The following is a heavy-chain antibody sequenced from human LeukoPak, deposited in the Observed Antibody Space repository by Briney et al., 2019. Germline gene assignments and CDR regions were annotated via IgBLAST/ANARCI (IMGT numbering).Heavy chain of an antibody. D-gene: IGHD3-9*01. Sequence: PGGSLRLSCAASGFTFSSYGMPWVRQAPGKGLEWVSAISGSGGSTYYADSVKGRFTISRDNSKNTLYLQMNSLRAEDTAVYYCAKETALRYFDWLFPYYFDYWGQGTLVTVSS. V-gene: IGHV3-23*01. J-gene: IGHJ4*02. CDR1: GFTFSSYG. CDR2: ISGSGGST. CDR3: AKETALRYFDWLFPYYFDY.